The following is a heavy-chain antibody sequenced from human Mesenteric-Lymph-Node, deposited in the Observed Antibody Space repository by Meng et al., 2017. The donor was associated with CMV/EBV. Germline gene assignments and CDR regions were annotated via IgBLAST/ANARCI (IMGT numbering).Heavy chain of an antibody. V-gene: IGHV3-9*01. CDR1: GFTFDDYA. D-gene: IGHD2-2*02. CDR2: ISWNSGSI. J-gene: IGHJ5*02. CDR3: ARDDRCDTTSCYTDWFDP. Sequence: GGSLRLSCAASGFTFDDYAMHWVRQVPGKGLEWVSGISWNSGSIYYADSVKGRFTISRDNAKNSLSLQMNSLRAEDTAVYYCARDDRCDTTSCYTDWFDPWGQGTLVTVSS.